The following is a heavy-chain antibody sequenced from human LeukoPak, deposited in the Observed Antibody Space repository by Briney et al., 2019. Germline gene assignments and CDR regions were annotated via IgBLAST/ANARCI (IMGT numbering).Heavy chain of an antibody. Sequence: GGSLRLSCAASGFTFSSYAMSWVRQAPGKGLEWVSAISGSGGSTYYADSVEGRFTISRDNSKNTLYLQMNSLRAEDTAVYYCARGYDILTGYLGGDYWGQGTLVTVSS. CDR2: ISGSGGST. CDR1: GFTFSSYA. D-gene: IGHD3-9*01. J-gene: IGHJ4*02. CDR3: ARGYDILTGYLGGDY. V-gene: IGHV3-23*01.